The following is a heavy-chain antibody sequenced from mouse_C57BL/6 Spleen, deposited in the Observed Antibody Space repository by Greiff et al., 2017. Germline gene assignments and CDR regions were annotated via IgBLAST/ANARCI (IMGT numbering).Heavy chain of an antibody. CDR2: ISSGSSTI. CDR1: GFTFSDYG. V-gene: IGHV5-17*01. D-gene: IGHD2-3*01. CDR3: ARGFDGYLYAMDY. J-gene: IGHJ4*01. Sequence: EVMLVESGGGLVKPGGSLKLSCAASGFTFSDYGMHWVRQAPEKGLEWVAYISSGSSTIYYADTVKGRFTISRDNAKNTLFLQMTSLRSEDTAMYYCARGFDGYLYAMDYWGQGTSVTVSS.